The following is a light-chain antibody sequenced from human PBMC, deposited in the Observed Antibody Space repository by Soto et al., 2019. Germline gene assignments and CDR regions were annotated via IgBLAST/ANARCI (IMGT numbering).Light chain of an antibody. Sequence: AIQLTQSPSSLSACVGDRVTITCRASQDITSALAWYQQKPGKAPNLLIYAASSLKSGVPSRFSGSGSGTDFTLTISSLQPEDFATYYCQQFNSYVITFGQGTRLETK. CDR2: AAS. CDR3: QQFNSYVIT. CDR1: QDITSA. J-gene: IGKJ5*01. V-gene: IGKV1-13*02.